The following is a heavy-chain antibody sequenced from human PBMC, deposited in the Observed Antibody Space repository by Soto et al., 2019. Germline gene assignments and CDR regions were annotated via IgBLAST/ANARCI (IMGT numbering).Heavy chain of an antibody. CDR1: GFTFSGSA. V-gene: IGHV3-73*01. CDR2: IRSKANSYAT. Sequence: GGSLRLSCAASGFTFSGSAMHWVRQASGKGLEWVGRIRSKANSYATAYAASVKGRFTISRDDSKNTAYLQMNSLKTEGTAVYYCTRITTPGAFDIWGQGTMGTVSS. J-gene: IGHJ3*02. D-gene: IGHD1-1*01. CDR3: TRITTPGAFDI.